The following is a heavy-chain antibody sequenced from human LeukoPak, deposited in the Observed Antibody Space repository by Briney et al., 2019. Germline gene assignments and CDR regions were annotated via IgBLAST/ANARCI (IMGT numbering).Heavy chain of an antibody. CDR1: GFTFSSYW. CDR3: ARVYLLPWGGEDS. V-gene: IGHV3-74*01. J-gene: IGHJ5*01. Sequence: GDSLRLSCAASGFTFSSYWMHWVRQAPGKGLVWVSRINSDGSSTSYADSVKGRFTISRDNAKNTLYLQMNSLRAEDTAVYYCARVYLLPWGGEDSWGQGTLVTVSS. D-gene: IGHD1-26*01. CDR2: INSDGSST.